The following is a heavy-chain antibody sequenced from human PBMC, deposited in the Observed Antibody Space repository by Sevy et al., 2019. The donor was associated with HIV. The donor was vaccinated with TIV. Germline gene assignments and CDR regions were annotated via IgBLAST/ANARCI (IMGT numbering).Heavy chain of an antibody. CDR1: GNTLSDLS. CDR2: FDPEDGEP. Sequence: ASVKVSCKVSGNTLSDLSMHWVRQSPGKGFEWIGGFDPEDGEPIYARKFKGRVTVTEDTSTDTAYMELSSLRSEDTAVYYCASVGYYDSTAHKQDLGGYWGQGTLITVSS. CDR3: ASVGYYDSTAHKQDLGGY. D-gene: IGHD3-16*01. J-gene: IGHJ4*02. V-gene: IGHV1-24*01.